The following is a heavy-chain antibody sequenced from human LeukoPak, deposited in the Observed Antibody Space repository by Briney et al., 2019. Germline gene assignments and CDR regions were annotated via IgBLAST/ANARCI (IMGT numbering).Heavy chain of an antibody. V-gene: IGHV3-7*01. D-gene: IGHD1-14*01. J-gene: IGHJ4*02. CDR2: IKLDGMEE. Sequence: GGSLTLSCAASGFTFSNFWMSWVRHAPGKGREWVSNIKLDGMEEYYADSVWGPFTISRDNTQNSLFLQLNALRADDTAVYYCARGPGGSYVTNYFVFWGLGTLVTVSS. CDR3: ARGPGGSYVTNYFVF. CDR1: GFTFSNFW.